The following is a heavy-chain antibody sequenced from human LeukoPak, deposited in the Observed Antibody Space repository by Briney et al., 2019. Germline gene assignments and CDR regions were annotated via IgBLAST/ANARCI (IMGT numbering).Heavy chain of an antibody. V-gene: IGHV3-30-3*01. D-gene: IGHD3-3*01. Sequence: GGSLRLSCAASGFTFSSYAMHWVRQAPGKGLEWVAVISYDGSNKYYADSVEGRFTISRDNSKNTLYLQMNSLRAEDTAVYYCARDGYDFWSGYTTRPYYYGMDVWGQGTTVTVSS. J-gene: IGHJ6*02. CDR2: ISYDGSNK. CDR1: GFTFSSYA. CDR3: ARDGYDFWSGYTTRPYYYGMDV.